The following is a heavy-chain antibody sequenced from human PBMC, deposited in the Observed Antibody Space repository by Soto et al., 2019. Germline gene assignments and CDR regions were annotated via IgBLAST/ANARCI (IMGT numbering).Heavy chain of an antibody. Sequence: ASVKVSCKASGYTFTSYGISWVRQAPGQGLEWMGWISAYNGNTNYAQKLQGRGTMTTDTSTSTAYMERRRLRSDDTAVYYCGRAHRDSYYYYYYMDVWGKGTTVTVSS. J-gene: IGHJ6*03. CDR3: GRAHRDSYYYYYYMDV. CDR1: GYTFTSYG. CDR2: ISAYNGNT. D-gene: IGHD2-21*02. V-gene: IGHV1-18*01.